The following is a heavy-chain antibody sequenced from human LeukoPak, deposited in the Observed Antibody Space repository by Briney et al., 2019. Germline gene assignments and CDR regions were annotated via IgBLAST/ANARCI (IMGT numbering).Heavy chain of an antibody. CDR1: GFTFRSYG. CDR3: ARRAGGLARNNWFDP. V-gene: IGHV3-30*02. CDR2: TRYDGNNK. D-gene: IGHD3-16*01. J-gene: IGHJ5*02. Sequence: GGSLRLSCAASGFTFRSYGMHWVRQAPGKGLEWVAFTRYDGNNKYYADSVKGRITISRDNSKNTVYLQMNSLRAVDTAVYYCARRAGGLARNNWFDPWGQGTLVTVSS.